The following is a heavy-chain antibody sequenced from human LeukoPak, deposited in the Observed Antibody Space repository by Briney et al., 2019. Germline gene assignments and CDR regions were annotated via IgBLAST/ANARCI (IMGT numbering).Heavy chain of an antibody. Sequence: SETLSLTCTVSGGSISSYYWSWIRQPAGKGLEWIGRIYTSGSTNYSPSLKSRVTMSVDTSKNQFSLKLSSVTAADTAVYYCASTPRDSSSSYYFDYWGQGTLVTVSS. CDR1: GGSISSYY. CDR2: IYTSGST. V-gene: IGHV4-4*07. CDR3: ASTPRDSSSSYYFDY. J-gene: IGHJ4*02. D-gene: IGHD6-6*01.